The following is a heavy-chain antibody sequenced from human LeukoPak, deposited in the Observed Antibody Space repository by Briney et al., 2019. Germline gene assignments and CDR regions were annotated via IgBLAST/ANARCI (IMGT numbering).Heavy chain of an antibody. CDR3: ARDSYGMDV. CDR2: ISYDGSNK. CDR1: GFIFSSYA. Sequence: GGSLRLSCAASGFIFSSYAMHWVRQAPGKGLEWVAVISYDGSNKYYADSVKGRFTISRDNSKNTLYLQMNSLRAEDTAVYYCARDSYGMDVWGQGTTVTVSS. J-gene: IGHJ6*02. V-gene: IGHV3-30*04.